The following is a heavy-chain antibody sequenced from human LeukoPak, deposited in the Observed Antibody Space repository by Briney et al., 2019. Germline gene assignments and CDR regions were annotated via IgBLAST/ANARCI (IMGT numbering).Heavy chain of an antibody. CDR1: GFTFRSYC. D-gene: IGHD7-27*01. J-gene: IGHJ4*02. CDR3: VRDGDDFNFDY. CDR2: VIRDGSFT. V-gene: IGHV3-74*01. Sequence: GGSLRLSCAASGFTFRSYCMHWVRQAPGKGLEWVSRVIRDGSFTNYADSVKGRFTISRDNAKNTLYLQMSSVRAEDTAVYFCVRDGDDFNFDYWGQGSLVTVSS.